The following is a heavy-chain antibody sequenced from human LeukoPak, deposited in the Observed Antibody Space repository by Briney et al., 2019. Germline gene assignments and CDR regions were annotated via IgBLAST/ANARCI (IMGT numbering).Heavy chain of an antibody. CDR2: ISYDGSNK. D-gene: IGHD5-18*01. Sequence: QSGGSLRLSCAASGFTFSSYAMHWVRQAPGKGLEWVAVISYDGSNKYYADSVKGRFTISRDNSKNTLYLQMNSLRAEDTAVYYCAREPYTAMVKFDYWGQGTLVTVSS. CDR3: AREPYTAMVKFDY. CDR1: GFTFSSYA. J-gene: IGHJ4*02. V-gene: IGHV3-30-3*01.